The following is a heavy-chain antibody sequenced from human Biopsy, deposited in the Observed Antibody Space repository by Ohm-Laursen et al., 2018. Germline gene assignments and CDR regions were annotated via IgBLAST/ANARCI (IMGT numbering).Heavy chain of an antibody. CDR1: GFTFSVYA. D-gene: IGHD1-26*01. V-gene: IGHV3-33*01. Sequence: LRLSCAASGFTFSVYAMHWVRQAPGKGLEWVSTIWYDGSNEYYADSVKGRFTISRDNSKNTVFLQMSSLRAEDTGVYYCARDPIVGSKADGMDVWGQGTTVTVSS. J-gene: IGHJ6*02. CDR3: ARDPIVGSKADGMDV. CDR2: IWYDGSNE.